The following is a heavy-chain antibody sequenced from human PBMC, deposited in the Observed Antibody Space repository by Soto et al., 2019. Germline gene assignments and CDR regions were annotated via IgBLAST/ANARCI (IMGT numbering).Heavy chain of an antibody. J-gene: IGHJ4*02. CDR2: IXTSGGST. CDR3: ARWGIQISNFDY. Sequence: GXSVKVSCKSSGSTFTSYYMHWVRQAPGQGLVXMGIIXTSGGSTSYAQXXKGRVTMXXDTSTSKVYMELRSLRSEDTAVYYCARWGIQISNFDYWGKGTLVTVS. D-gene: IGHD6-13*01. CDR1: GSTFTSYY. V-gene: IGHV1-46*03.